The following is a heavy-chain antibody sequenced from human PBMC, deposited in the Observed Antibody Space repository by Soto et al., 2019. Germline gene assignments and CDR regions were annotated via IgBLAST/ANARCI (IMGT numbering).Heavy chain of an antibody. J-gene: IGHJ5*02. CDR1: GFSFSDYY. CDR3: VRDDDYGGTNNWFDP. CDR2: ISSSGNSI. D-gene: IGHD4-17*01. V-gene: IGHV3-11*01. Sequence: QEQLVESGGGVVKPGGSLRLSCTASGFSFSDYYMSWLRQAPGKGLECIAYISSSGNSIYYADSVKGRFTVSRDNAKNSLYLHMNSLTAEDTAMYYCVRDDDYGGTNNWFDPWGQGTLVTVSS.